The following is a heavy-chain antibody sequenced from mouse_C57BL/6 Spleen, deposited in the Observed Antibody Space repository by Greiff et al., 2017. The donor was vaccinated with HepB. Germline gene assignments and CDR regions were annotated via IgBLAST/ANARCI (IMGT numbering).Heavy chain of an antibody. CDR2: IDPETGGT. CDR1: GYTFTDYE. J-gene: IGHJ3*01. V-gene: IGHV1-15*01. CDR3: TRGLLFAD. Sequence: VQLQQSGAELVRPGASVTLSCKASGYTFTDYEMHWVKQTPVHGLEWIGAIDPETGGTAYNQKFKGKAILTADKSSSTAYMELRSLTSEDAAVYYCTRGLLFADWGQGTLVTVSA.